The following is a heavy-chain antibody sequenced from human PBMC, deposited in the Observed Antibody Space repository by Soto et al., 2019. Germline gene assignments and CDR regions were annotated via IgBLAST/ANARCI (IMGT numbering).Heavy chain of an antibody. CDR3: AMGHEFGGNSAACEV. J-gene: IGHJ3*01. CDR2: IIPFFGTA. V-gene: IGHV1-69*12. CDR1: GGSFSREA. D-gene: IGHD2-15*01. Sequence: QVQLVQSGAEVKKPGSSVKVSCKASGGSFSREAINWVRQAPGQGPEWMGGIIPFFGTADYAQKFQGRVTHTADVSTTTAYMALSSLTFADTAGYYCAMGHEFGGNSAACEVLGQGTMVTVSS.